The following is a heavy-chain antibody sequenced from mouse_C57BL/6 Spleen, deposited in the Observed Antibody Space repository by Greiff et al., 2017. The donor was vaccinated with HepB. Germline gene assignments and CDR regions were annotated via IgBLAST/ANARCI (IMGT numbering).Heavy chain of an antibody. CDR3: ARITTVVYYYAMDY. CDR1: GYTFTSYW. Sequence: QVQLQQPGAELVKPGASVKLSCKASGYTFTSYWMQWVKQRPGQGLEWIGEIDPSDSYTNYNQKFKGKATLTVDTSSSTAYMQLSSLTSEDSAVYYCARITTVVYYYAMDYWGQGTSVTVSS. V-gene: IGHV1-50*01. J-gene: IGHJ4*01. D-gene: IGHD1-1*01. CDR2: IDPSDSYT.